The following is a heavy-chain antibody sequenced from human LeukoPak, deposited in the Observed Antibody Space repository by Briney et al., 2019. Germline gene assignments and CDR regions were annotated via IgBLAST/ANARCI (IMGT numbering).Heavy chain of an antibody. D-gene: IGHD3-3*01. J-gene: IGHJ3*02. CDR1: ANSFTGYW. CDR2: IYPGDSDT. Sequence: GESLKISWKGSANSFTGYWIAWVRQKPGKGLEWMGIIYPGDSDTRYSPSFQGQVTISADKSITTAFLQWSSLKASDTAMYYCARRLVGQEWVHTWGQGTMVTVSS. V-gene: IGHV5-51*01. CDR3: ARRLVGQEWVHT.